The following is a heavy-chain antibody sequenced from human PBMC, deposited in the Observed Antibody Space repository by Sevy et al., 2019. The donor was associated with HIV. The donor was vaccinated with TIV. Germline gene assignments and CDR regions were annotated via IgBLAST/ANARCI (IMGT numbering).Heavy chain of an antibody. Sequence: ASVKVSCKASGYTFTGYYMHWVRQAPGQGLEWMGWINPNSGGTNYAQKFQGWVTMTRDTSISTAYMELSRLRSDDTAVYYYARGLLPGIAAAGTENWFDPWGQGTLVTVSS. D-gene: IGHD6-13*01. CDR2: INPNSGGT. V-gene: IGHV1-2*04. CDR1: GYTFTGYY. J-gene: IGHJ5*02. CDR3: ARGLLPGIAAAGTENWFDP.